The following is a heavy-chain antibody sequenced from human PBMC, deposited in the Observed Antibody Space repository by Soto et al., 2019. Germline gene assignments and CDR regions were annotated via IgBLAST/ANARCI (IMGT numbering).Heavy chain of an antibody. CDR3: ARPFRGVSPAYN. CDR1: GFTFKSFW. J-gene: IGHJ4*02. D-gene: IGHD3-16*01. V-gene: IGHV3-74*01. Sequence: EVQLVESGGGLVQPGGSLRLSCAASGFTFKSFWMHWVRQVPGKGLEWVASMDIDGSTKSYADSVKGRFTISRDNDKNTLYLQMDSLMPEDTAVYYCARPFRGVSPAYNWGQGTLVTVSS. CDR2: MDIDGSTK.